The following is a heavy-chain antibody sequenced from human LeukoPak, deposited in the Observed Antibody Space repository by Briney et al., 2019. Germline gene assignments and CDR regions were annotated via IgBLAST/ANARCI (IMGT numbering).Heavy chain of an antibody. Sequence: GGSLRLSCAASGFTFSDYFMGWIRQAPGKGLEWVSYITDNGRKTYYANSVKGRFTISRDNAKYSLYLQITRLRDEDTAMYYCAKVRVVFNWNYAYYFDYWGQGTLVTVSS. V-gene: IGHV3-11*04. J-gene: IGHJ4*02. CDR1: GFTFSDYF. D-gene: IGHD1-7*01. CDR3: AKVRVVFNWNYAYYFDY. CDR2: ITDNGRKT.